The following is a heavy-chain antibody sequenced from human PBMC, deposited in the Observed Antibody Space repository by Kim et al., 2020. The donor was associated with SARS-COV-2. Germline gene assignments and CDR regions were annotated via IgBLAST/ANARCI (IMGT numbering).Heavy chain of an antibody. Sequence: ASVKVSCKASGYTFTSYDINWVRQATGQGLEWMGWMNPNSANTGYAQKFQGRVTMTSNTSISTAYMELSSLRSEDTAVYFCARGPVWSGYYYYFDYWAQGTLGTVSS. J-gene: IGHJ4*02. V-gene: IGHV1-8*01. D-gene: IGHD3-3*01. CDR2: MNPNSANT. CDR1: GYTFTSYD. CDR3: ARGPVWSGYYYYFDY.